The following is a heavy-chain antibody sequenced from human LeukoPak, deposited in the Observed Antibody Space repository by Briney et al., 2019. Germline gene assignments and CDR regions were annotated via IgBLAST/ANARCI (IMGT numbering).Heavy chain of an antibody. D-gene: IGHD3-22*01. Sequence: ASVKVSCKASGYTFTGYYMHWVRQAPGQGLEWMGWINPNSGGTNYAQKFQGRATMTRDTSISAAYMELSRLRSDDTAVYYYARFYYDSSGYDWGFDYWGQGTLVTVSS. J-gene: IGHJ4*02. CDR1: GYTFTGYY. V-gene: IGHV1-2*02. CDR3: ARFYYDSSGYDWGFDY. CDR2: INPNSGGT.